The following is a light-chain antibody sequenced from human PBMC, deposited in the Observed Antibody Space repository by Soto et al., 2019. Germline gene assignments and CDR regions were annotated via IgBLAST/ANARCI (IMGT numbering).Light chain of an antibody. CDR2: DVS. CDR1: SSDVGGYNY. Sequence: QSVLTQPRSVSGSPGQSVTISCTGTSSDVGGYNYVSWYQQHPGKAPKFMIYDVSKRPSGVPDRFSGSKSGNTASLTISGLKAEDEADYYCCSYAGSYKGYVFGTGTKLTVL. J-gene: IGLJ1*01. CDR3: CSYAGSYKGYV. V-gene: IGLV2-11*01.